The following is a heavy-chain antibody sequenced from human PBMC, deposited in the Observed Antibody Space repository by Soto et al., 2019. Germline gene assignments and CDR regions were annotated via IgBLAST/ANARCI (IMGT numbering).Heavy chain of an antibody. V-gene: IGHV3-74*01. CDR3: ARVPYCSSSSCYSYFDS. CDR1: GFTLSNYW. J-gene: IGHJ4*02. D-gene: IGHD2-2*01. Sequence: EVQLVESGGGLVQPGGSLRFSCAASGFTLSNYWMHWARQAPGKGLVWVSRISSDGSSTNYADSVKGRFTISRDNAKNTLHLQMNSLRAEDTAVYYCARVPYCSSSSCYSYFDSWGQGTLVTVSS. CDR2: ISSDGSST.